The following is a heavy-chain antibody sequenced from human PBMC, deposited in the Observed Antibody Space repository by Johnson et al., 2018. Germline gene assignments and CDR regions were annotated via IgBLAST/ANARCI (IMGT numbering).Heavy chain of an antibody. Sequence: VQLVQSGGGLVQPGGSLRLSCAASGFTFSNYGMSWVRQAPGKGLEWVSSISGNGGTTRYADSVKGRVTISRDNAKNTLYLQMDSLRAEETAVYYCARAGYYRFDYWGPGTLLTVSS. V-gene: IGHV3-23*04. D-gene: IGHD2/OR15-2a*01. CDR1: GFTFSNYG. J-gene: IGHJ4*02. CDR2: ISGNGGTT. CDR3: ARAGYYRFDY.